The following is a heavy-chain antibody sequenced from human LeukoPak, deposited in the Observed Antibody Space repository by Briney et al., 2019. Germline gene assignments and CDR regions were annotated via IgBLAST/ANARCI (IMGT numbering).Heavy chain of an antibody. J-gene: IGHJ4*02. CDR1: GVTFSSYA. Sequence: GGSLRLSCAASGVTFSSYAMSWVRQAPGKGVEWGSAISGSGGSTYYADSVKGRFTISRDNSKNTLYVQMNSLRAEDTAVYYCAKDDDVVVVPAATNWGQGTLVTVSS. D-gene: IGHD2-2*01. CDR2: ISGSGGST. V-gene: IGHV3-23*01. CDR3: AKDDDVVVVPAATN.